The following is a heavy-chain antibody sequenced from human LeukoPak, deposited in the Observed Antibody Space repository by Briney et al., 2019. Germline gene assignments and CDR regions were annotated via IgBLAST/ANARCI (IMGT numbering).Heavy chain of an antibody. CDR2: IYPDESDT. CDR1: GYSFSNYW. CDR3: ARQTHYYFYMDV. Sequence: GESLKISCKASGYSFSNYWIGWVRQMPGEGLEWMGRIYPDESDTTYSPSFQGQVTITADKSTNTAYLQWRSLKASDTAMYYCARQTHYYFYMDVWGKGTTVTVSS. J-gene: IGHJ6*03. V-gene: IGHV5-51*01.